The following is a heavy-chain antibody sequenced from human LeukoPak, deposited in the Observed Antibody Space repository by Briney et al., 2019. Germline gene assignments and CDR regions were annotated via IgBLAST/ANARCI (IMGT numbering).Heavy chain of an antibody. CDR3: AKDSSILTGYYADY. D-gene: IGHD3-9*01. CDR1: GFTFGSYA. J-gene: IGHJ4*02. Sequence: GGSLRLSCAASGFTFGSYAMSWVRQAPGKGLEWVSAISGSGGSTYYADSVKGRFTISRDNSKNTLYLQMNSLRAEDTAVYYCAKDSSILTGYYADYWGQGTLVTVSS. V-gene: IGHV3-23*01. CDR2: ISGSGGST.